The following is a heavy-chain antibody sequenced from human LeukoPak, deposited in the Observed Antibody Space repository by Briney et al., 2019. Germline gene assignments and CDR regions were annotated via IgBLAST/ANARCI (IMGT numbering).Heavy chain of an antibody. CDR2: INPNSGGT. V-gene: IGHV1-2*02. J-gene: IGHJ5*02. Sequence: ASVKVSCKASGYTFTGYYMHWVRQAPGQGLEWMRWINPNSGGTNYAQKFQGRVTMTRDTSISTAYMELSRLRSDDTAVYYCARGQYRQLVGSWFDPRGQGTLVTVSS. CDR3: ARGQYRQLVGSWFDP. D-gene: IGHD6-6*01. CDR1: GYTFTGYY.